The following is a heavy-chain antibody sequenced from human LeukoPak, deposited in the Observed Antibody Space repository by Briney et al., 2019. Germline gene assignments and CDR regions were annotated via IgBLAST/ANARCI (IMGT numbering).Heavy chain of an antibody. CDR1: GFTFTSAW. Sequence: GGSLRLSCAASGFTFTSAWMNWVRQAPGKGLEWVCRIKSKTDGGTTEYAAPVKGRFTISRDDSKNTLYLQMNSLKTEDTAVYYCVTDVPVTGGAYHIWGQGTMVTVSS. J-gene: IGHJ3*02. CDR3: VTDVPVTGGAYHI. D-gene: IGHD7-27*01. CDR2: IKSKTDGGTT. V-gene: IGHV3-15*07.